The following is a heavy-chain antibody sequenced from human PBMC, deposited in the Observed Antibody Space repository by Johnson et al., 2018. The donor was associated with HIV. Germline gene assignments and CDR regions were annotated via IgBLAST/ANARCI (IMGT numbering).Heavy chain of an antibody. Sequence: QVQLVESGGGVVQPGGSLRLSCVASGFTFSSYGMHWVRQAPGKGLEWVAFIRYDGSNTYYADSVKGRFTVSSDNSKNTLYLQMNSLRAEDTAVYYCAKDLRSGNRREAFDIWGQGTMVTVSS. CDR2: IRYDGSNT. D-gene: IGHD1-14*01. V-gene: IGHV3-30*02. CDR3: AKDLRSGNRREAFDI. J-gene: IGHJ3*02. CDR1: GFTFSSYG.